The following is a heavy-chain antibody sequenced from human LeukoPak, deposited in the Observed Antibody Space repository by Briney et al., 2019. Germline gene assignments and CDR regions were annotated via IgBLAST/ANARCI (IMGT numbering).Heavy chain of an antibody. V-gene: IGHV4-61*08. D-gene: IGHD1-26*01. J-gene: IGHJ4*02. CDR3: ARTQSQSGSYRYYFGY. Sequence: PSETLSLTCTVSGGSVGSAGYYWSWIRQPPGGGLEWIGYIYYIRNTNYNPSLKSRVTMSLDPSKNQFSLKLYSVTAADTAVYYCARTQSQSGSYRYYFGYWGQGTLVTVSS. CDR2: IYYIRNT. CDR1: GGSVGSAGYY.